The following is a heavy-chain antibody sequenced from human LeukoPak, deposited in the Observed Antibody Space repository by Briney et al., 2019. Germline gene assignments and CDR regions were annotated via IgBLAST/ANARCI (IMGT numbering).Heavy chain of an antibody. CDR1: GFTFSSYA. CDR3: AKERGGYSYGPHYYFDY. Sequence: PGGSLRLSCAGSGFTFSSYAMSWVRQAPGKGLEWVSAISDSGDYTYYADSVKGRFTISRDNSKNTLYLHVNSLRAEDTAVYYCAKERGGYSYGPHYYFDYWGQGTLVTVSS. V-gene: IGHV3-23*01. CDR2: ISDSGDYT. J-gene: IGHJ4*02. D-gene: IGHD5-18*01.